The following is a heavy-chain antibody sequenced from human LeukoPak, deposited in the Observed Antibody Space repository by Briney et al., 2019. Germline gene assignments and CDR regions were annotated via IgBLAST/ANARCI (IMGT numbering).Heavy chain of an antibody. J-gene: IGHJ3*02. CDR1: GGSISSYY. V-gene: IGHV4-59*08. CDR2: IYYSGST. D-gene: IGHD4-23*01. Sequence: PSETLSLTCTVSGGSISSYYWSWIRQPPGKGLEWIGYIYYSGSTNYSPSLKSRVTISVDTSKNQFSLKLSSVTAADTAVYYCARGIGGLGFDIWGQGTMVTVSS. CDR3: ARGIGGLGFDI.